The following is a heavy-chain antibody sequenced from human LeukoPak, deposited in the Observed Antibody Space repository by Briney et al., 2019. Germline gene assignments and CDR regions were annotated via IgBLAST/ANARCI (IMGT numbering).Heavy chain of an antibody. J-gene: IGHJ5*02. D-gene: IGHD1-14*01. CDR3: AKERMYNNGWFSP. CDR2: IGGNSGIQT. CDR1: GFAFSNCG. Sequence: SGGSLRLSCAASGFAFSNCGMGWVRQAPGRGLEWVSSIGGNSGIQTYYADSVKGRFTISRDNSKDTLYLQMDSLRAEDTAAYYCAKERMYNNGWFSPWGQGTLVTVSS. V-gene: IGHV3-23*01.